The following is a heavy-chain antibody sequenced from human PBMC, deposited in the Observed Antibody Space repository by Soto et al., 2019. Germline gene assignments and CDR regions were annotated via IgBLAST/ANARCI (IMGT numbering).Heavy chain of an antibody. J-gene: IGHJ4*02. CDR3: ARVPDY. Sequence: SETLSLTCTVSGGSISSGGYSWSWIRQPPGKGLEWIGYMYHSGSTYYNPSLKSRVTISIDRSKNQFSLKLSSVTAADTAVYYCARVPDYWCQGILVNVSS. CDR2: MYHSGST. V-gene: IGHV4-30-2*01. CDR1: GGSISSGGYS. D-gene: IGHD2-2*01.